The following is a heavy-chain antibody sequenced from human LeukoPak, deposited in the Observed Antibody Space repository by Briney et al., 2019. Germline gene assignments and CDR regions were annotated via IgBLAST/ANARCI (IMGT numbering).Heavy chain of an antibody. D-gene: IGHD3-22*01. V-gene: IGHV4-39*07. CDR1: GGSISSSSYY. CDR3: ARSIVVVMGFAFDY. CDR2: IYYSGST. J-gene: IGHJ4*02. Sequence: SETLSLTCTVSGGSISSSSYYWGWIRQPPGKGLEWIGSIYYSGSTYYNLSLRSRVTISVDTSKNQFSLKLSSVTAADTAVYYCARSIVVVMGFAFDYWGQGTLVTVSS.